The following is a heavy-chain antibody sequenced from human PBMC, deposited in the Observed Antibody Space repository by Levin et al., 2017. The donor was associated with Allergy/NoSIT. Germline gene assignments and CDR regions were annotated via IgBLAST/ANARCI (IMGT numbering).Heavy chain of an antibody. Sequence: LSLTCAASGFPFSNYAIHWVRQAPGKGLEWVAAISFDGSNSYFADSVKGRFTVSRDNSKKTLYLQMDSLRAEDTALYYCAREGFYGSGRNFDYWGQGILVTVSS. J-gene: IGHJ4*02. D-gene: IGHD3-10*01. CDR1: GFPFSNYA. CDR2: ISFDGSNS. V-gene: IGHV3-30*04. CDR3: AREGFYGSGRNFDY.